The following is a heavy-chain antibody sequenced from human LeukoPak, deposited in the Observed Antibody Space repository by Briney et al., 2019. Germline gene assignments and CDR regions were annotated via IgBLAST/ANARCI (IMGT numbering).Heavy chain of an antibody. CDR3: AEDSHQLPDY. CDR1: GFTFTSYG. D-gene: IGHD2-2*01. V-gene: IGHV3-30*18. Sequence: GGSLRLSCAASGFTFTSYGMHWVRQAPGKGLEWVAVMSYDGSNTYYADSVKGRFTISGDNSKNTLYLQMNSLRAEDTAVYYCAEDSHQLPDYWGQGTLVTVSS. J-gene: IGHJ4*02. CDR2: MSYDGSNT.